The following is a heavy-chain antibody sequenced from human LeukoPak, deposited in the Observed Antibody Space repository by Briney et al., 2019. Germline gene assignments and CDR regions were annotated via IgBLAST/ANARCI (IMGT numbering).Heavy chain of an antibody. CDR2: IYYSGST. CDR1: GGSISSGDYY. Sequence: SQTLSLTCTVSGGSISSGDYYWSWIRQPPGKGLEWIGYIYYSGSTYYNPSLKSRVTISVDTSKNQFSLKLSSVTAADTAAYYCARSYYYDSSGYYYAHFDYWGQGTLVTVSS. D-gene: IGHD3-22*01. J-gene: IGHJ4*02. CDR3: ARSYYYDSSGYYYAHFDY. V-gene: IGHV4-30-4*01.